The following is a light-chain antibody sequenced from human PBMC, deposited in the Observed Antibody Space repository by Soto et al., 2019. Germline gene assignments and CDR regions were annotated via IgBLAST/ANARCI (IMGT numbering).Light chain of an antibody. CDR1: QSVSSY. CDR2: GAS. Sequence: EIVLTQSPGTLSLSPGERATLSCRASQSVSSYSLAWYQKKPGQAPRLLIYGASSRAAGIPDRFSGSGSGTEFTLTISSLQSEDFAVYYCQQYNNWPPITFGQGTRLEIK. J-gene: IGKJ5*01. CDR3: QQYNNWPPIT. V-gene: IGKV3D-15*01.